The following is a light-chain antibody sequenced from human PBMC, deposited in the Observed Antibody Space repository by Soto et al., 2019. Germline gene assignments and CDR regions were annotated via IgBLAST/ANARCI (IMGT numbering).Light chain of an antibody. Sequence: QPASVSGSPGQSITISCTGTSSDVGSYNLVSWYQQHPGKAPKLMIYEGSKRPSGVSNRFSGSKSGNTASLTISGLQAEDEADYYCCSYAGSSTHVVFGGGTKLTVL. V-gene: IGLV2-23*01. CDR2: EGS. CDR3: CSYAGSSTHVV. J-gene: IGLJ2*01. CDR1: SSDVGSYNL.